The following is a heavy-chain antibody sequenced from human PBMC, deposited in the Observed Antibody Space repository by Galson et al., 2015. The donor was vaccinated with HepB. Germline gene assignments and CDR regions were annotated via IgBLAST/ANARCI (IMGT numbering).Heavy chain of an antibody. CDR2: IIPTFGTA. J-gene: IGHJ6*02. CDR3: ARGSSDSGSYLGYYGMDV. D-gene: IGHD1-26*01. Sequence: SVKVSCKASGGTFSSYAISWVRQAPGQGLEWMGGIIPTFGTANYAQKFQGRVTITADESTSTAYMELSSLRSEDTAVYYCARGSSDSGSYLGYYGMDVWGQGTTVTVSS. V-gene: IGHV1-69*13. CDR1: GGTFSSYA.